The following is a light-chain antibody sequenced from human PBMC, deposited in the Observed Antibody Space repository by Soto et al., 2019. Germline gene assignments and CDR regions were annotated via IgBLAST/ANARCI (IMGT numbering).Light chain of an antibody. CDR2: GTS. CDR3: QHYGSLYRT. J-gene: IGKJ1*01. CDR1: QSISSNY. Sequence: DIVMTKSPATLSVSTGERATLSCRASQSISSNYLAWYQQKPGQAPRLLLYGTSSRATGIPDRFSGTGSGTDFTLTISRLEPEDFAVYYCQHYGSLYRTFGQGTKVDIK. V-gene: IGKV3-20*01.